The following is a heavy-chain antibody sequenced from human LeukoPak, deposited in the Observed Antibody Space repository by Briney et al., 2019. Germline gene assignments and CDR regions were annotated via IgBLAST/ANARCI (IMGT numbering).Heavy chain of an antibody. CDR3: ARQWLVSPLFDY. V-gene: IGHV4-59*08. CDR2: IYYSGST. J-gene: IGHJ4*02. Sequence: SETLSLTCTVSGGSISGYYYNWIRQPPGKGLEWIGYIYYSGSTNYNPSLKSRVTISVDTSKNQFSLKVSSVTAADTAVYYCARQWLVSPLFDYWGQGTLVTVSS. D-gene: IGHD6-19*01. CDR1: GGSISGYY.